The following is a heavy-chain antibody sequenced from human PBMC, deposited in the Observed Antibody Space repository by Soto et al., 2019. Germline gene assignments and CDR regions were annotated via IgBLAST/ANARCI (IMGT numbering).Heavy chain of an antibody. J-gene: IGHJ4*02. CDR1: GFTFSSYS. CDR3: ARRSFTGRSFDY. V-gene: IGHV3-21*01. D-gene: IGHD4-17*01. Sequence: GGSLRLSCAASGFTFSSYSMNWVRQAPGKGLEWVSSISSSSSYIYYADSVKGRFTISRDNAKNSLYLQMNSLRAEDTAVYYCARRSFTGRSFDYWGQGTLVTVSS. CDR2: ISSSSSYI.